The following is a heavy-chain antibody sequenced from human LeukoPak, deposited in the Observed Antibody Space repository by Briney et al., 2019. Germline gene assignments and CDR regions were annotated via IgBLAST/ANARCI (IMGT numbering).Heavy chain of an antibody. CDR2: IYYSGST. CDR1: GGSISSYY. D-gene: IGHD3-9*01. J-gene: IGHJ4*02. V-gene: IGHV4-59*01. CDR3: ARAPYDILTGYRFDY. Sequence: SEALSLTCTVSGGSISSYYWGWIRQPPGKGLEWIGYIYYSGSTNYNPSLKSRVTISVDTSKNQFSLKLSSVTAADTAVYYCARAPYDILTGYRFDYWGQGTLVTVSS.